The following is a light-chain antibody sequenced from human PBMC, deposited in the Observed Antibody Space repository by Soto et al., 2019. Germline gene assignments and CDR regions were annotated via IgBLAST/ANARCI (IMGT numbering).Light chain of an antibody. CDR1: QSISSY. J-gene: IGKJ1*01. CDR3: QQSYSTPWT. CDR2: AAS. Sequence: DLQMTQSPSSLSASVGDRVTITCRASQSISSYLNWYQQKPGKAPMLLIYAASSFQSGVPSRFSGSGSGTDFTLTISSLQPEDFATYYCQQSYSTPWTFGQGTKVEIK. V-gene: IGKV1-39*01.